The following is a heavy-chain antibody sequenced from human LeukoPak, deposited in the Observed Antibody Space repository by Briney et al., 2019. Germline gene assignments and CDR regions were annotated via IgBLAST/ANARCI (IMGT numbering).Heavy chain of an antibody. V-gene: IGHV4-4*07. J-gene: IGHJ6*02. Sequence: PSETLSLTCTVSGGAISSYYCSWIRRPAGKGLEWIGRIYTSGSTNYNPSLKSRVTMSVDTSKNQFSLKLSSVTAADTAVYYCARAIPTYYYYGMDVWGQGTTVTVSS. CDR2: IYTSGST. CDR3: ARAIPTYYYYGMDV. CDR1: GGAISSYY.